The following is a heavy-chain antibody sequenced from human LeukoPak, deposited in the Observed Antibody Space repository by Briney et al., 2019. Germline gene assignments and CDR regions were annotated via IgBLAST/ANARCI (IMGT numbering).Heavy chain of an antibody. CDR3: AKDSEYYYDSSGYYQLYTFDY. CDR1: GFTFSSYA. J-gene: IGHJ4*02. Sequence: AGGSLRLSCAASGFTFSSYAMSGVRQAPGKGLGWVSAISGSGGSTYYADSVKGRFTISRDNSKNTLYLQMNSLRAEDTAVYYCAKDSEYYYDSSGYYQLYTFDYWGQGTLVTVSS. V-gene: IGHV3-23*01. CDR2: ISGSGGST. D-gene: IGHD3-22*01.